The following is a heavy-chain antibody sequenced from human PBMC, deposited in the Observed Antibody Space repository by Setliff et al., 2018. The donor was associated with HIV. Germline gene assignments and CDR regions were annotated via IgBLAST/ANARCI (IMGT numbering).Heavy chain of an antibody. CDR2: IYYSGSTSGST. Sequence: PSETLSLTCTVSGVSISSYFWSWIRQPPGKGLEWIGYIYYSGSTSGSTNYNPSFKSRATFAVDTARSQFSLNLRTVTAADTAVYYCARDLGSGHFDYWGQGTLVTVS. V-gene: IGHV4-59*12. CDR1: GVSISSYF. J-gene: IGHJ4*02. CDR3: ARDLGSGHFDY.